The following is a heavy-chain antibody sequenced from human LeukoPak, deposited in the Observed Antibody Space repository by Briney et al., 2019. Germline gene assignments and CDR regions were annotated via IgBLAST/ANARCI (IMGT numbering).Heavy chain of an antibody. J-gene: IGHJ4*02. CDR1: GGSISSYY. D-gene: IGHD6-19*01. V-gene: IGHV4-59*01. CDR2: IYYSGST. CDR3: ARGLSSGWYSYFDY. Sequence: PSETLSLACTVSGGSISSYYWSWIRQPPGKGLGWIGYIYYSGSTNYNPSLKSRVTISVDTSKNQFSLKLSSVTAADTAVYYCARGLSSGWYSYFDYWGQGTLVTVSS.